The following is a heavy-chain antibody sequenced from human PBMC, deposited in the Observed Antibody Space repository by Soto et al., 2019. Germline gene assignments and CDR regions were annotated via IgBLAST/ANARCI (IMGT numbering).Heavy chain of an antibody. CDR1: GGTFSSYA. J-gene: IGHJ4*02. Sequence: SVKVSCKASGGTFSSYAISWVRQAPGQGLEWMGGIIPIFGTANYAQKFQGRVTITADESTSTAYMELSSLRSGDTAVYYCAVGGSGYYLFFDYWGQGTLVTVSS. CDR3: AVGGSGYYLFFDY. CDR2: IIPIFGTA. V-gene: IGHV1-69*13. D-gene: IGHD3-22*01.